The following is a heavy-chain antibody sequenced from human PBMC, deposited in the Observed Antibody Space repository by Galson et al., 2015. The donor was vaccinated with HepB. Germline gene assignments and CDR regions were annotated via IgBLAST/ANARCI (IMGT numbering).Heavy chain of an antibody. CDR3: ARDRGPSEQWLVRYYYYGMDV. CDR2: ISYDGSNK. V-gene: IGHV3-30*03. CDR1: GFTFSSYG. J-gene: IGHJ6*02. Sequence: SLRLSCAASGFTFSSYGMHWVRQAPGKGLEWVAVISYDGSNKYYADSVKGRFTISRDNSKNTLYLQMNSLRAEDTAVYYCARDRGPSEQWLVRYYYYGMDVWGQGTTVTVSS. D-gene: IGHD6-19*01.